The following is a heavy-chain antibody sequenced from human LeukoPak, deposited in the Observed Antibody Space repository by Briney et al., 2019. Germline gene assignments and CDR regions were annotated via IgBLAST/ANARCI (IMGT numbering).Heavy chain of an antibody. D-gene: IGHD2-2*01. CDR3: ARVGYCSSTSCTYFDY. Sequence: ASVKVSCKASGYTFTSYGISWVRQAPGQGLEWMGWISAYNGNTNYAQKPQGRVTMTTDTSTGTAYMELRSLRSDDTAVYYCARVGYCSSTSCTYFDYWGQGTLVTVSS. V-gene: IGHV1-18*01. CDR2: ISAYNGNT. CDR1: GYTFTSYG. J-gene: IGHJ4*02.